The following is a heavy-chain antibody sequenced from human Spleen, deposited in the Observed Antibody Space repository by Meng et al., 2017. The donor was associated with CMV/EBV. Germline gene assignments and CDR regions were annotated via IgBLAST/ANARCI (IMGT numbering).Heavy chain of an antibody. CDR3: AREGSYGDFDY. Sequence: VGKPRGSLVCACRCLGQVIRCYCWSWVRPPGGTVLEVIGRCSASVRTNYNTSLQRPATMSGDTFNTQFSQKLSSGTAADTAVYYCAREGSYGDFDYWGQGTLVTVSS. J-gene: IGHJ4*02. CDR1: QVIRCYC. V-gene: IGHV4-4*07. D-gene: IGHD3-16*01. CDR2: CSASVRT.